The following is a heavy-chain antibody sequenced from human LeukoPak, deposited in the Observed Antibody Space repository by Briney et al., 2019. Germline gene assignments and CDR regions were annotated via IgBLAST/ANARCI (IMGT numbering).Heavy chain of an antibody. Sequence: ASVKVSCKASGGTFSSYAISWVRQAPGQGLEWMGGIIPIFGTANYAQKFQGRVTITADESTSTAYMELSSLRSEDTAVYYCARDGSNHGSGSYYPDYWGQGTLVTVPS. J-gene: IGHJ4*02. CDR3: ARDGSNHGSGSYYPDY. V-gene: IGHV1-69*13. D-gene: IGHD3-10*01. CDR1: GGTFSSYA. CDR2: IIPIFGTA.